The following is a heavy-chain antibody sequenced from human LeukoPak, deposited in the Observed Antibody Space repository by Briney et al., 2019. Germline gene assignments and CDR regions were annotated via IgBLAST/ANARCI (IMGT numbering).Heavy chain of an antibody. CDR1: GYTFTSYG. CDR3: ARDGYYYYYMDV. Sequence: ASVKVSCKASGYTFTSYGISWVRQAPGQGLEWMGWISAYNGDTNYAQKLQGRVTMTTDTSASTAYMELRSLRSDDTAVYYCARDGYYYYYMDVWGKGTTVTVSS. J-gene: IGHJ6*03. CDR2: ISAYNGDT. V-gene: IGHV1-18*01.